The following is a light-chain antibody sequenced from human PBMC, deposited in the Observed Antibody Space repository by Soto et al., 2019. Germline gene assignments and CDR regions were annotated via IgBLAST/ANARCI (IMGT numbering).Light chain of an antibody. CDR3: SSYTSSNTLEV. CDR2: EVN. CDR1: SRDVGGSNY. V-gene: IGLV2-14*01. Sequence: QSALIQPASVSGSPGQSITISCTGTSRDVGGSNYVSWYQHHPHRAPKLLIYEVNYRPSGVSSRFSGSKSGNTASLTISGLQAEGEADYYCSSYTSSNTLEVFGVGTKVNV. J-gene: IGLJ1*01.